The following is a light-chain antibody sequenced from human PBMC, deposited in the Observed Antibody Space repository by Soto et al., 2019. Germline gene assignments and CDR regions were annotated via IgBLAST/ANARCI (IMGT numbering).Light chain of an antibody. Sequence: SALTQPRSVSGSPGQSVTISCTGTSSDVGGYNYVSWYQQHPGKAPKVMIYDVSKRPSGVPDRFSGSKSGNTASLTISGLQAEDEADYYCCSHAGSYTYVFGTGTKVTVL. V-gene: IGLV2-11*01. CDR2: DVS. CDR3: CSHAGSYTYV. CDR1: SSDVGGYNY. J-gene: IGLJ1*01.